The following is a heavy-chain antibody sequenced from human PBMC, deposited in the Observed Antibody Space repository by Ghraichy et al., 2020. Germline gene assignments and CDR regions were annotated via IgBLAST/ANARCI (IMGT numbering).Heavy chain of an antibody. Sequence: SVKVSCKASGGTFSSYAISWVRQAPGQGLEWMGGIIPIFGTANYAQKFQGRVTITADESTSTAYMELSSLRSEDTAVYYCARGGFLYSGRKGEFDYWGQGTLVTVSS. CDR3: ARGGFLYSGRKGEFDY. J-gene: IGHJ4*02. V-gene: IGHV1-69*13. D-gene: IGHD1-26*01. CDR2: IIPIFGTA. CDR1: GGTFSSYA.